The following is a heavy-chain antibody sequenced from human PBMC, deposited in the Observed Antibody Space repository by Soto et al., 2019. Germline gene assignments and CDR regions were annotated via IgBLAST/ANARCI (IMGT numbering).Heavy chain of an antibody. CDR2: INHLETT. CDR1: GASITYGGYS. CDR3: ARGGGSDSFDY. J-gene: IGHJ4*02. Sequence: SETLSLTCTVSGASITYGGYSWSWIRQTPGKGLEWIGYINHLETTFYNPSFESRPTLSIDRAKNQFSLNLNSMSAADRAVYFCARGGGSDSFDYWGQGILVTVSS. D-gene: IGHD1-26*01. V-gene: IGHV4-30-2*01.